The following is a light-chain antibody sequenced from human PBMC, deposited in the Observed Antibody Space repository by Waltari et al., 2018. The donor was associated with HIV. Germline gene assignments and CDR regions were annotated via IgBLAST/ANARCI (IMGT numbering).Light chain of an antibody. V-gene: IGKV1-39*01. J-gene: IGKJ1*01. CDR3: QQSYSLQT. CDR1: QNIATY. Sequence: DIQMTQSPSSLSASVEAKVTITCRASQNIATYVNWYQQKPGKAPQLLIYGSSTLRSGVPSRFSGSGSRTDFTLTINNLQPDDSATYYCQQSYSLQTFGQGTNVEI. CDR2: GSS.